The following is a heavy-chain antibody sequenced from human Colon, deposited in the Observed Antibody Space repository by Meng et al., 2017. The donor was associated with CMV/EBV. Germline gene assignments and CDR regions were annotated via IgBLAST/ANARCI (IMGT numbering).Heavy chain of an antibody. CDR2: IKQDGSEK. V-gene: IGHV3-7*01. J-gene: IGHJ5*02. D-gene: IGHD3-10*01. CDR3: AFGGYWFNH. CDR1: GFTFSSYA. Sequence: GGSLSLSCAASGFTFSSYAMHWVRQAPGKGLEWVANIKQDGSEKSYVDSVKGRFTISRDNAKNSLFLQMNSMRAEDTSVYYCAFGGYWFNHWGQGTLVTVSS.